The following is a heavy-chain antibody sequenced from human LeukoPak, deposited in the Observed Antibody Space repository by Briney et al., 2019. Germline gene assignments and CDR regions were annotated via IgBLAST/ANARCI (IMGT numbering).Heavy chain of an antibody. CDR1: GGTFSSYA. D-gene: IGHD1-20*01. Sequence: ASVKVSCKASGGTFSSYAISWVRQAPGQGLEWMGRIIPILGIANYAQKFQGRVTITADKSTSTAYMELSSLRSEDTAVYYCATTDLNAKRITGTTDAFDIWGQGTMVTVSS. CDR2: IIPILGIA. CDR3: ATTDLNAKRITGTTDAFDI. J-gene: IGHJ3*02. V-gene: IGHV1-69*04.